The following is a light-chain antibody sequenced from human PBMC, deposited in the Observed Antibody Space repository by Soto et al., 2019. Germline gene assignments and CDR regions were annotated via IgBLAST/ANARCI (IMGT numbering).Light chain of an antibody. CDR3: QQRSNWPPWT. V-gene: IGKV3D-20*02. CDR2: GAS. Sequence: ESVLTQSPGTLSLSPGERATLSCRASQSVSSNYLAWYQQKPGQAPRLLIYGASTRATGIPDRFSGSGSGTDFTLTVSSLEPEDFAVYYCQQRSNWPPWTFGQGTKVDIK. J-gene: IGKJ1*01. CDR1: QSVSSNY.